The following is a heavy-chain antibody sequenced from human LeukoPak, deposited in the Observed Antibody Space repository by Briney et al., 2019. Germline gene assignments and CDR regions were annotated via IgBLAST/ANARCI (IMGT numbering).Heavy chain of an antibody. CDR1: GFTVSRNS. Sequence: GGSLRLSCAASGFTVSRNSMSWIRQAPGKGLEWVSLIDGGGSTFNADSVKGRLTISRDNSKNTLYLQMSSLRAEDTAVYYCAKMEGFYYGSGSYSLDYWGQGTLVTVSS. V-gene: IGHV3-53*01. CDR2: IDGGGST. D-gene: IGHD3-10*01. CDR3: AKMEGFYYGSGSYSLDY. J-gene: IGHJ4*02.